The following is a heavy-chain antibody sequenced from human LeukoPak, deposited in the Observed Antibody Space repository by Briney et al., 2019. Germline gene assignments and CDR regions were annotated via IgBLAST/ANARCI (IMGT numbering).Heavy chain of an antibody. V-gene: IGHV3-30*18. D-gene: IGHD6-13*01. Sequence: GGSLRLSCAASGFTFSSYGMHWVRQAPGKGLEGVAVISYDGSNKYYADSVKGRFTISRDNSKNTLYLQMNSLRAEDTAVYYCAKDFSSSWHDAFDIWGQGTMVTVSS. CDR2: ISYDGSNK. J-gene: IGHJ3*02. CDR3: AKDFSSSWHDAFDI. CDR1: GFTFSSYG.